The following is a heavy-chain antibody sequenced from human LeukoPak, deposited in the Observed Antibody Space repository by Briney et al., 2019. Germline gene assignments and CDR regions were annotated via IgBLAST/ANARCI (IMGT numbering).Heavy chain of an antibody. D-gene: IGHD2-15*01. CDR3: AREQVAASDYYYYGMDV. V-gene: IGHV4-30-4*01. CDR1: GVSISSGDYY. J-gene: IGHJ6*02. Sequence: SETLSLTCTVSGVSISSGDYYWSWIRQPPGKGLEWIGYIYYSGSTYYNPSLKSRVTISLDTSKNQFSLKLSSVTAADTAVYYCAREQVAASDYYYYGMDVWGQGTTVTVSS. CDR2: IYYSGST.